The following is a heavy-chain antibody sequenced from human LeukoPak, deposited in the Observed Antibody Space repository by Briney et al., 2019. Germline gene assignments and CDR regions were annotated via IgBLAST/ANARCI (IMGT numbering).Heavy chain of an antibody. CDR3: ARGGNYGDYDGYFDY. CDR1: GGSISSYY. CDR2: IYYSGST. Sequence: SETLSLTCTVSGGSISSYYWSWIRQPPGKGLEWIGYIYYSGSTNYNPSLRSRVIISVDTSKNQFSLKLSSVTAADTAVYYCARGGNYGDYDGYFDYWGQGTLVTVSS. V-gene: IGHV4-59*08. J-gene: IGHJ4*02. D-gene: IGHD4-17*01.